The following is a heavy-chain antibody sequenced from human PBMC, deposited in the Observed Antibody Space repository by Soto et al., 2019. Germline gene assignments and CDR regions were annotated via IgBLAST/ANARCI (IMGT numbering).Heavy chain of an antibody. D-gene: IGHD2-15*01. CDR2: LGGGGGDT. CDR1: EFPFSNYA. V-gene: IGHV3-23*01. CDR3: EKHRVASTAGKFDS. Sequence: EVQLLESGGGLVQPGGSLRLSCAASEFPFSNYAMSWVRLAPGKGLEWISGLGGGGGDTYYADSVKGRFTVSRDNSKKTLYLQMNSLRAEYTAVYYCEKHRVASTAGKFDSWGQGTLVTVSS. J-gene: IGHJ4*02.